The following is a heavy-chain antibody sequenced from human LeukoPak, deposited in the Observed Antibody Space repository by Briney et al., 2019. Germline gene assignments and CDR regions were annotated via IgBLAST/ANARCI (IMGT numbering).Heavy chain of an antibody. CDR3: AKDQSYCSGGSCYYYYGMDV. CDR1: GFTFSSYG. Sequence: GGSLRLSCAASGFTFSSYGMHWVRQAPGKGLEWLAVISYVGSNKYYADSVKGRFTISRDNSKNTLYLQMNSLRAEDTAVYYCAKDQSYCSGGSCYYYYGMDVWGQGTTVTVSS. V-gene: IGHV3-30*18. J-gene: IGHJ6*02. D-gene: IGHD2-15*01. CDR2: ISYVGSNK.